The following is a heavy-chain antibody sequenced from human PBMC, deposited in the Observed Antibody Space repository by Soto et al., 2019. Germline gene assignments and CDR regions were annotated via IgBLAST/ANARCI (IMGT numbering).Heavy chain of an antibody. J-gene: IGHJ5*02. Sequence: QVQLQQWGAGLLKPSETLSLTCAVYGGSFSGYYWSWIRQPPGKGLEWIGEINHSGSTNYNPSLKSRVTISVDTPKNQFSLKLSSVTAADTAVYYCARVRRGKNWFDPWGQGTLVTVSS. CDR3: ARVRRGKNWFDP. D-gene: IGHD3-16*01. V-gene: IGHV4-34*01. CDR2: INHSGST. CDR1: GGSFSGYY.